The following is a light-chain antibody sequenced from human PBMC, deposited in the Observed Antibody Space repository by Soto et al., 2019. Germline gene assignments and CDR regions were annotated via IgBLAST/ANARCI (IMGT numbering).Light chain of an antibody. Sequence: EVVLTQSPVTLSLSPVERATLSCRASQSFRGLLAWYQQKPGQAPRLLIYDAYNRATGIPPRFSGSGSGTDFTLTISSLEPEDSAVYYCQKRHMWPIKFGQGTRLEIK. J-gene: IGKJ5*01. V-gene: IGKV3-11*01. CDR1: QSFRGL. CDR3: QKRHMWPIK. CDR2: DAY.